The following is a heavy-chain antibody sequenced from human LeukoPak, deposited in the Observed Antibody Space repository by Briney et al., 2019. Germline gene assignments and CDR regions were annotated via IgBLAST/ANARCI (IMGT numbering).Heavy chain of an antibody. J-gene: IGHJ4*02. CDR3: VRDHHWGFDS. CDR2: IRSRPSTI. V-gene: IGHV3-48*01. CDR1: GFTFTSYS. Sequence: GGSLTLSCAASGFTFTSYSMNWVRQAPGKGLEWVSYIRSRPSTIYYADSVKGRFTISRDDAKNSLYLQVNSLRAEDTAIYYCVRDHHWGFDSWCQGTQVTVSS. D-gene: IGHD7-27*01.